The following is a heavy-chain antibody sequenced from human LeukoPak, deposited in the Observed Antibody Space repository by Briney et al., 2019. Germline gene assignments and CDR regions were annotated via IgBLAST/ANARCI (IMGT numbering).Heavy chain of an antibody. V-gene: IGHV3-23*01. J-gene: IGHJ4*02. CDR2: ISRNGGST. Sequence: GGSLRLSCAASGFTFSNYAMTWVRQAPGKGLEWVSTISRNGGSTYYVDSVKGRFTISRDNSESTLYLQMNSLRAEDTAVYYCARDLSLYCSSTSCYTPDYWGQGTLVTVSS. CDR3: ARDLSLYCSSTSCYTPDY. D-gene: IGHD2-2*02. CDR1: GFTFSNYA.